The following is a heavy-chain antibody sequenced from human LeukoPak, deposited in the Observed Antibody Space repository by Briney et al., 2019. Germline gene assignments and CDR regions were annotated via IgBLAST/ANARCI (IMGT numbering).Heavy chain of an antibody. V-gene: IGHV4-4*02. CDR2: IYYSGST. CDR3: ARDDCTNGVCYAY. Sequence: PSETLSLTCAVSGGSISSSNWWSWVRQPPGKGLEWIGYIYYSGSTNYNPSLKSRVTISVDTSKNQFSLKLSSVTAADTAVYYCARDDCTNGVCYAYWGQGTLVTVSS. J-gene: IGHJ4*02. CDR1: GGSISSSNW. D-gene: IGHD2-8*01.